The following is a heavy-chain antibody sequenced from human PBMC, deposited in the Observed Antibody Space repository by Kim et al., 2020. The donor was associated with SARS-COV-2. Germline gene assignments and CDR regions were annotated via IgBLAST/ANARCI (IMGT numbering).Heavy chain of an antibody. CDR2: TEI. V-gene: IGHV3-7*04. CDR3: ARGGRYFDY. Sequence: TEIYYADSVKGRFTISRDNAKNSLVLQMNSLRGEDTAVYYCARGGRYFDYWGQGTLVTVSS. J-gene: IGHJ4*02.